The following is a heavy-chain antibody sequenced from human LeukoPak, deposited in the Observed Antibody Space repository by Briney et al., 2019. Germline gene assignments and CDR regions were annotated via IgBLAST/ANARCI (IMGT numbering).Heavy chain of an antibody. Sequence: SETLSLTCTVSGGSIGSGSYYWSWIRQPAGKGLEWIGRIYTSGSTNYNPSLKSRVTISVDTSKNQFSLKLSSVTAADTAVYYCAREGDDYSTLGAFDIWGQGTMVTVSS. CDR2: IYTSGST. V-gene: IGHV4-61*02. CDR1: GGSIGSGSYY. CDR3: AREGDDYSTLGAFDI. D-gene: IGHD4-11*01. J-gene: IGHJ3*02.